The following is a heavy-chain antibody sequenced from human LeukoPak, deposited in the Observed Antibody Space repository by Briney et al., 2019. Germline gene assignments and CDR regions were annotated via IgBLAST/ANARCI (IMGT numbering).Heavy chain of an antibody. CDR3: AKGRLRTRRGYSGYDSFDY. D-gene: IGHD5-12*01. J-gene: IGHJ4*02. CDR1: GFTFSSYA. V-gene: IGHV3-23*01. CDR2: ISGSGGST. Sequence: PGGSLRLSCAASGFTFSSYAMSWVRQAPGKGLEWVSAISGSGGSTYYADSVKGRFTISRDNSKNTLYLQMNSLRAEDTAVYCCAKGRLRTRRGYSGYDSFDYWGQGTLVTVSS.